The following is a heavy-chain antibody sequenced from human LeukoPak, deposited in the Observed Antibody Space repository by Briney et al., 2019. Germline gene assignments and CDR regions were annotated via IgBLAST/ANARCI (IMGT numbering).Heavy chain of an antibody. J-gene: IGHJ5*02. V-gene: IGHV1-18*01. Sequence: GGSLRLSCAASGFTFTSYGISWVRQAPGQGLEWMGWISAYNGNTNYAQKLQGRVTMTTDTSTSTAYMELRSLRSDDTAVYYCARTKENNWFDPWGQGTLVTVSS. CDR2: ISAYNGNT. D-gene: IGHD2-8*01. CDR3: ARTKENNWFDP. CDR1: GFTFTSYG.